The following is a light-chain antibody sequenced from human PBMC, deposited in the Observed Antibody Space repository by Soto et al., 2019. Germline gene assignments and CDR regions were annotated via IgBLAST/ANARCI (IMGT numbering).Light chain of an antibody. CDR1: QSVRNW. CDR3: QQYDGYSPQT. Sequence: DIQMTQSPSTLFASVGDRVTITCRASQSVRNWLAWYQQKPGRAPHLPIYDSSTLEPGVPSRFRGSGSGTEFTLTINGLQPDDFGTYYCQQYDGYSPQTFGQGTKVEIK. J-gene: IGKJ1*01. CDR2: DSS. V-gene: IGKV1-5*01.